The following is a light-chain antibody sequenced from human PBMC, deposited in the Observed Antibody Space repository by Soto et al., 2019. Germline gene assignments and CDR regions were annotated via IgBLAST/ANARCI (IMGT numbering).Light chain of an antibody. CDR1: SIDIGDYNY. J-gene: IGLJ1*01. CDR2: EVT. CDR3: SSYAGNNNYV. V-gene: IGLV2-8*01. Sequence: QSALTPPPSASGSPGQSLTFSGTLTSIDIGDYNYVSWYQQHPGKAPKLMIYEVTKRPSGVPDRFSGSKSGNTASLTVSGLQADDEADYYCSSYAGNNNYVFGTGTKVTVL.